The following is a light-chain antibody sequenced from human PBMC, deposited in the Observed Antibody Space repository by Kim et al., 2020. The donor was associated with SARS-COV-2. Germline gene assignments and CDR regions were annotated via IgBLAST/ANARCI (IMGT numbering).Light chain of an antibody. CDR2: DAS. CDR1: QSISSW. CDR3: QQYNSYSWT. J-gene: IGKJ1*01. V-gene: IGKV1-5*01. Sequence: AVVGDRVTITCRARQSISSWLAWYQQKPGKAPKLLIYDASSLESGVPSRFSGSGSGTEFTLTISSLQPDDFATYYCQQYNSYSWTFGQGTKVDIK.